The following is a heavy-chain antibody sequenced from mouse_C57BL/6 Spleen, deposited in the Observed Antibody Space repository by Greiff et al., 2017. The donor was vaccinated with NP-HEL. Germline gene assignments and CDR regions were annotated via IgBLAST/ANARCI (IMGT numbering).Heavy chain of an antibody. V-gene: IGHV1-9*01. J-gene: IGHJ2*01. CDR3: ARGTTVVATNYFDY. CDR1: GYTFTGYW. D-gene: IGHD1-1*01. Sequence: QVHVKQSGAELMKPGASVKLSCKATGYTFTGYWIEWVKQRPGHGLEWIGEILPGSGSTYYNEKFKGKATLTVDKSSSTAYMLLSSLTSEDSAVYFCARGTTVVATNYFDYWGQGTTLTVSS. CDR2: ILPGSGST.